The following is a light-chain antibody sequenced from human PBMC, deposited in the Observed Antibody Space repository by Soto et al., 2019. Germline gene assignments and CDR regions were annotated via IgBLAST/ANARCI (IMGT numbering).Light chain of an antibody. V-gene: IGKV1-39*01. CDR3: QQSSSSTYT. CDR1: QSISNY. J-gene: IGKJ2*01. Sequence: DIQMTQSPSSLSVSVGDRVTITCRASQSISNYLNWYQEKPGKAPKLLVYAASSLQSGVPSRFSGTGSGTDFPLTISSLQPEDFETDYCQQSSSSTYTFGQGTKLEIK. CDR2: AAS.